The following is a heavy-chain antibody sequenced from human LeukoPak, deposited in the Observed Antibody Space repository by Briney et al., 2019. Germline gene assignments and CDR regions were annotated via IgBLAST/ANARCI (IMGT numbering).Heavy chain of an antibody. J-gene: IGHJ4*02. Sequence: ASVKVSCKASRYTFSSYDINWVRQAPGQGLEWMGWMNPNSANTGYAQNFQGRVTMTRTTSINTAYMELTSLSSEDTTVYYCARGRPAPGHCTNGICYFFPYFDFWGQGTLVTVSS. CDR1: RYTFSSYD. V-gene: IGHV1-8*01. D-gene: IGHD2-8*01. CDR2: MNPNSANT. CDR3: ARGRPAPGHCTNGICYFFPYFDF.